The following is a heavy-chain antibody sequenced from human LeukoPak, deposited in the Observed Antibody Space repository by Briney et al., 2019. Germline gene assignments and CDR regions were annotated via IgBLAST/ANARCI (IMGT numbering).Heavy chain of an antibody. J-gene: IGHJ6*04. CDR2: ISYDGSNK. Sequence: GGSLRLSCAASGFTFSSYGMHWVRQAPGKGLEWVAVISYDGSNKHYADSVKGRFTISRDNSKNTLYLQMNSLRAEDTAVYYCAKEWSSGFDYYGMDVWGKGTTVTVSP. CDR1: GFTFSSYG. D-gene: IGHD6-19*01. CDR3: AKEWSSGFDYYGMDV. V-gene: IGHV3-30*18.